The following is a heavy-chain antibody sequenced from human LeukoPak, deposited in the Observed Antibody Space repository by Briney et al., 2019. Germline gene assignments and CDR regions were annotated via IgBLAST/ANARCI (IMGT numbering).Heavy chain of an antibody. J-gene: IGHJ4*02. Sequence: SETLSLTCAVYGGSFSGYYWSWIRQPPGKGLEWIGEINHSGSTNYNPSLKSRVTISVDTSKNQFSLKLSSVTAADTAVYYCARPLTTVTPGQWDYWGQGTLVTVSS. D-gene: IGHD4-11*01. CDR1: GGSFSGYY. CDR2: INHSGST. CDR3: ARPLTTVTPGQWDY. V-gene: IGHV4-34*01.